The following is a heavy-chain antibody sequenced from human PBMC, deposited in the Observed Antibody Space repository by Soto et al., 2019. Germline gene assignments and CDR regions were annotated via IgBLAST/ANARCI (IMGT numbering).Heavy chain of an antibody. CDR3: AKDLQRIQLWGNFDY. CDR1: GFTFSSYG. J-gene: IGHJ4*02. V-gene: IGHV3-30*18. Sequence: QTGGSLRLSCAASGFTFSSYGMHWVRQAPGKGLEWVAVISYDGSNKYYADSVKGRFTISRDNSKNTLYLQMNSLRAEDTAVYYCAKDLQRIQLWGNFDYWGQGTLVTVSS. CDR2: ISYDGSNK. D-gene: IGHD5-18*01.